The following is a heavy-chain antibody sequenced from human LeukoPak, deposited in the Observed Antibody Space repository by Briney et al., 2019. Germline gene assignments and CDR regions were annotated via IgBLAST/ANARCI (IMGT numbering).Heavy chain of an antibody. Sequence: SETLSLTCTVSGGSISSYYWSWIRQPPGKGLEWIGYIYYSGSTNYNPSFKSRVTISVDTSKNQFSLKLSSVTAADTAVYYCARENLYSSSWYGAFDIWGQGTMVTVSS. J-gene: IGHJ3*02. V-gene: IGHV4-59*01. CDR1: GGSISSYY. CDR2: IYYSGST. D-gene: IGHD6-13*01. CDR3: ARENLYSSSWYGAFDI.